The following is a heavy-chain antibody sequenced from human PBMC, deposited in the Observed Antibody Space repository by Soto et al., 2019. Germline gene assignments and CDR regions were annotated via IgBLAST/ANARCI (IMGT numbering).Heavy chain of an antibody. Sequence: EVQLVESGEGLVQPGGSLRLSCAASGFTFSNYAMHWVRQAPGKGLEYVSAISGNGFSTYYGDSVRGRFIISRDNSKNARYLQMGSLRAEDMAVYYGAGGRSAVATWLDYWGQGTLVTVSS. CDR2: ISGNGFST. CDR3: AGGRSAVATWLDY. CDR1: GFTFSNYA. D-gene: IGHD5-12*01. J-gene: IGHJ4*02. V-gene: IGHV3-64*02.